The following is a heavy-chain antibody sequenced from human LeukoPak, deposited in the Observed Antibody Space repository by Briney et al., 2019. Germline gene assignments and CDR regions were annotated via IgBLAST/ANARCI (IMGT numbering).Heavy chain of an antibody. CDR2: IYYSGST. CDR1: GGSISSYY. Sequence: SETLSLTCTVSGGSISSYYWSWIRQPPGKGLEWIGYIYYSGSTNYNPSLKSRVTISVDTSKNQFSLKLSSVTAADTAVYYCARGGGPYGSGSYYGWFDPWGQGTLVTVSS. V-gene: IGHV4-59*01. J-gene: IGHJ5*02. D-gene: IGHD3-10*01. CDR3: ARGGGPYGSGSYYGWFDP.